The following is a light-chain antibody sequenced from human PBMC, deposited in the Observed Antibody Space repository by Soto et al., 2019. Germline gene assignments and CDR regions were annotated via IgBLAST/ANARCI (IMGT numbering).Light chain of an antibody. CDR1: QSVVSY. Sequence: DIQMTQSPSSLSASAGDRVTITCRASQSVVSYLNWYQQRPGKAPELLIYAASNLQTGVPSRFSGSGSGTDFTLTISSLQPEDFATYYCQQSYSLLRTFGQGTKVDIK. J-gene: IGKJ1*01. V-gene: IGKV1-39*01. CDR2: AAS. CDR3: QQSYSLLRT.